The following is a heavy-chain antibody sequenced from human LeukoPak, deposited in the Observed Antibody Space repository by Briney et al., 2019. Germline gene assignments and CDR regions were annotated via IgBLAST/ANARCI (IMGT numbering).Heavy chain of an antibody. J-gene: IGHJ4*02. V-gene: IGHV4-39*07. Sequence: SETLSLTCNVSGDSIRSSSYYWGWIRQPPGKGLEWIGSIFYSGSTNYNPSLKSRVTISVDTSKNQFSLRLSSMTAADTAVYYCARVTGYMIEDYFDYWGQGTLVTVSS. CDR1: GDSIRSSSYY. D-gene: IGHD3-22*01. CDR3: ARVTGYMIEDYFDY. CDR2: IFYSGST.